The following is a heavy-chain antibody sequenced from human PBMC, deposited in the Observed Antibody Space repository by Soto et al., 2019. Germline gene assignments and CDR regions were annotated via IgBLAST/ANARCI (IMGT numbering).Heavy chain of an antibody. J-gene: IGHJ6*02. CDR2: IIPIFGTA. V-gene: IGHV1-69*12. CDR1: GGTFSSYA. D-gene: IGHD1-20*01. CDR3: ARGITGTVSYYYGMDV. Sequence: QVQLVQSGAEVKKPGSSVKVSCKASGGTFSSYAISWVRQAPGQGLEWMGGIIPIFGTADYAQKFQGRVTITADESMSTAYMDLSSLGSEDTAVYYCARGITGTVSYYYGMDVWGQGTTVTVSS.